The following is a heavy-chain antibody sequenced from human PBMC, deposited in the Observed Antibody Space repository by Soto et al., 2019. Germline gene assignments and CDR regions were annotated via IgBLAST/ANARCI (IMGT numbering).Heavy chain of an antibody. V-gene: IGHV3-33*01. D-gene: IGHD3-10*01. CDR2: IWYDGSKK. CDR1: GFSFSSYG. J-gene: IGHJ3*02. CDR3: ARDRVYYGSGSYFTYDAFDI. Sequence: PGGSLRLSCATSGFSFSSYGMHWVRQVPGKGLEWVAFIWYDGSKKYYADSVKGRFTISRDNSKNTLYLQVNSLRVEDTAVYYCARDRVYYGSGSYFTYDAFDIWGQGTMVTVSS.